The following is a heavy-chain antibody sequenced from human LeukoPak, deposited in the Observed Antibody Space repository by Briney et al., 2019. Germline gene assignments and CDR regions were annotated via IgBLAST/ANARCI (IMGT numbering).Heavy chain of an antibody. CDR1: GFTSSIYW. V-gene: IGHV3-7*04. Sequence: PGGSLRLSCVASGFTSSIYWMGWVRQAPGKGLEWVADIRNDGSNIYNVDSVRGRFTISRDNAKNSLFLQMNSLKDEDTAVYYCARDGSGRDFSLDYWGQGTLVTVSS. J-gene: IGHJ4*02. D-gene: IGHD3-10*01. CDR2: IRNDGSNI. CDR3: ARDGSGRDFSLDY.